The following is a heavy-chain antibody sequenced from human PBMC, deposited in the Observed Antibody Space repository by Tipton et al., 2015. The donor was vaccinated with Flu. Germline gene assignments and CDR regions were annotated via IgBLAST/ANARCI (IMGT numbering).Heavy chain of an antibody. CDR1: YTFTDYY. D-gene: IGHD3-3*01. Sequence: QLVQSGAEVKKPGASVKVSCKASYTFTDYYVHWVRQAPGQGLEWMGWVNPNSGDTNYAQKFQGRVTMTRDTSISTAYMELSRLRSDDTALYYCARQIIGVTWVDYYYGMDVGGQGTTVTVSS. CDR2: VNPNSGDT. CDR3: ARQIIGVTWVDYYYGMDV. J-gene: IGHJ6*02. V-gene: IGHV1-2*02.